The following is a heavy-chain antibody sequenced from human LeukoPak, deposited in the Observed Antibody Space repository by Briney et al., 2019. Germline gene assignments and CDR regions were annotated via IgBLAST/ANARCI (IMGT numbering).Heavy chain of an antibody. CDR2: INHSGST. V-gene: IGHV4-34*01. Sequence: PSETLSLTCAVYGGSFSGYYWSWIRQPPGKGLEWIGEINHSGSTNYNPSFKSRITISVDTSRNQFSLQLSSVTAADTAVYYCARAPIAAGGTENFDYWGQGTLVTVSS. CDR1: GGSFSGYY. D-gene: IGHD6-13*01. CDR3: ARAPIAAGGTENFDY. J-gene: IGHJ4*02.